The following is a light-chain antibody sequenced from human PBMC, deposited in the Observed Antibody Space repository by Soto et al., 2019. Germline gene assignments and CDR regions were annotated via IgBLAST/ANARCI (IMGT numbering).Light chain of an antibody. CDR2: KAS. CDR3: QQYDSYST. J-gene: IGKJ4*01. V-gene: IGKV1-5*03. CDR1: QSIRSW. Sequence: DIQMTQFPSTLSASVGDRVTITCRASQSIRSWLAWYQQKPGKAPNLLIYKASSLPSGVPSGFSGSGYGTEFTLTISSLQPDDIATYYCQQYDSYSTFGGGTKVQIK.